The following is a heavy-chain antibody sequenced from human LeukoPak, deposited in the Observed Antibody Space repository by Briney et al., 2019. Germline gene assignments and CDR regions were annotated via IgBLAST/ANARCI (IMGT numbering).Heavy chain of an antibody. Sequence: GGSLRLSCAASGFTFNNYWMTRVRQAPGKGLEWVANIKQDGSKKSYVDSVKGRFTISRDNAKNSLYLQMNSLRAEDTAIYYCTRVGYIDEGIDYWGQGTLVTVSS. V-gene: IGHV3-7*04. D-gene: IGHD5-24*01. CDR1: GFTFNNYW. J-gene: IGHJ4*02. CDR2: IKQDGSKK. CDR3: TRVGYIDEGIDY.